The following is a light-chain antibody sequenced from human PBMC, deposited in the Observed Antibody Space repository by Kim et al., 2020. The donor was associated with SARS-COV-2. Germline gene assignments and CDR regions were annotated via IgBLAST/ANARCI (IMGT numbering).Light chain of an antibody. CDR1: QSVSNY. CDR2: DAS. J-gene: IGKJ1*01. CDR3: QQRSDWPRT. V-gene: IGKV3-11*01. Sequence: EIVLTQSPATLSLSPGERATVSCRASQSVSNYLAWYQHKPGQPPRLLIYDASKRATGIPAKFSGSGYGTDFTFTISSLEPEDFAVYYCQQRSDWPRTFGQGTKVDIK.